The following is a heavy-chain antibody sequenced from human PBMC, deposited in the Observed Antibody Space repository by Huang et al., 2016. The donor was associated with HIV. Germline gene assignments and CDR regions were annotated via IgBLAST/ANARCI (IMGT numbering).Heavy chain of an antibody. J-gene: IGHJ4*02. Sequence: QVQLVQSGAEVKKPGASVKVSCRASGYTFTRYNINWVRQAPGQGPEWMAWMNPTSGNAGYAQKFQGRVAVSRNTSIGTAYMELRSLRREDTAVYFCARGRGWLSGLDFWGQGTRVTVPS. CDR1: GYTFTRYN. CDR2: MNPTSGNA. CDR3: ARGRGWLSGLDF. V-gene: IGHV1-8*01. D-gene: IGHD2-21*01.